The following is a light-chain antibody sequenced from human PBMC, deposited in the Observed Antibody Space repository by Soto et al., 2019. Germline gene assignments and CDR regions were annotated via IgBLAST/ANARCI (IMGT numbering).Light chain of an antibody. Sequence: SYELTQPSSVSVSPGQTARITCSGDVLAKKYARWFQQKPGQAPVVVIYKDSERPSGIPERFSGFSSVTTVTLTISGAQVEDEADYYCYSAADNNLVFGGGTKLTVL. J-gene: IGLJ2*01. CDR3: YSAADNNLV. CDR1: VLAKKY. CDR2: KDS. V-gene: IGLV3-27*01.